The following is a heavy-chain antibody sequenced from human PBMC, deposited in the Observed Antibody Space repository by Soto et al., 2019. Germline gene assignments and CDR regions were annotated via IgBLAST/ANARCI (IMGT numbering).Heavy chain of an antibody. V-gene: IGHV4-39*01. J-gene: IGHJ4*02. CDR3: TEMRGQWLPRD. CDR1: GGSISGSDYY. D-gene: IGHD6-19*01. CDR2: IFYSGKT. Sequence: QLQLQESGPGLVRPSETLSLTCTVSGGSISGSDYYWGWIRQPPGKGLEWIGNIFYSGKTYYSPSLQSRATISVDTSKNQFSLKLTSVTVADTATYYCTEMRGQWLPRDWGRETLVTVSS.